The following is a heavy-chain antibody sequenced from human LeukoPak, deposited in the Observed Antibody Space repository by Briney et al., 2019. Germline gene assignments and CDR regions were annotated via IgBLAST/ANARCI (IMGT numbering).Heavy chain of an antibody. J-gene: IGHJ4*02. V-gene: IGHV1-8*01. D-gene: IGHD6-13*01. CDR1: GYTFTSYD. CDR2: MNPNSGNT. Sequence: ASVKVSCKASGYTFTSYDINWVRQATGQGLEWMGWMNPNSGNTGYAQKFQGRVTMTRNTSISTAYMELSSLRSEDTAVYYCARGSNGIAAAGHWGQGTLVTVSS. CDR3: ARGSNGIAAAGH.